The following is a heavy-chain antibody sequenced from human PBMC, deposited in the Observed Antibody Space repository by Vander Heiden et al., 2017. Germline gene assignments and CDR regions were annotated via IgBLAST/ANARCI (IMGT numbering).Heavy chain of an antibody. V-gene: IGHV3-30*04. Sequence: QVQLVESGGGVVQPGRSLSLSCAASGFTFSSYAMHWVRQAPGKGLEWVAVISYDGSNKYYADSVKGRFTISRDNSKNTLYLQMGSLRAEDTAVYYCARDSDSAGSDKHFDYWGQGTLVTVSS. CDR2: ISYDGSNK. CDR3: ARDSDSAGSDKHFDY. CDR1: GFTFSSYA. J-gene: IGHJ4*02. D-gene: IGHD6-19*01.